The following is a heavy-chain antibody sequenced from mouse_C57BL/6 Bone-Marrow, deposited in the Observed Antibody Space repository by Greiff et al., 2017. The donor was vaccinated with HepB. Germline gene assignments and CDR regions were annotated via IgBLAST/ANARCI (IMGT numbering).Heavy chain of an antibody. Sequence: EVKLVESGGGLVKPGGSLKLSCAASGFTFSSYAMSWVRQTPEKRLEWVATISDGGSYTYYPDNVKGRFTISRDNAKNNLYLQMSHLKSEDTAMYYCAREGVWSPYFDYWGQGTTLTVSS. V-gene: IGHV5-4*01. J-gene: IGHJ2*01. CDR3: AREGVWSPYFDY. CDR1: GFTFSSYA. D-gene: IGHD2-10*02. CDR2: ISDGGSYT.